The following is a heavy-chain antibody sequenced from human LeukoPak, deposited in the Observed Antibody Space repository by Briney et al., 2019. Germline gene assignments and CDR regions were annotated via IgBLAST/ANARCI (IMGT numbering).Heavy chain of an antibody. V-gene: IGHV3-30*02. CDR3: ARESRRRSAFDI. Sequence: GGSLRLSRAASGFSFSNYDIHWVRQAPGKGLEWVARIRYDGSKKYFADSVKGRFTISRDNAKNTLYLQMNSLRAEDTAVYYCARESRRRSAFDIWGQGTMVTVSS. J-gene: IGHJ3*02. CDR1: GFSFSNYD. CDR2: IRYDGSKK. D-gene: IGHD5-24*01.